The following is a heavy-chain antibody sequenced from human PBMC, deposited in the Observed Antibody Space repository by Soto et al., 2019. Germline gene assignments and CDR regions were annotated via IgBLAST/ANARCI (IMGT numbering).Heavy chain of an antibody. J-gene: IGHJ4*02. CDR1: GFTFSSHG. V-gene: IGHV3-33*01. CDR2: IWYDGSNK. Sequence: GGSLRLSCAASGFTFSSHGMHWVRQAPGKGLEWVAVIWYDGSNKYYADSVKGRFTISRDNSKNTLYLQMNSLRAEDTAVYYCARTRRWLDYFDYWGQGTLVTGSS. D-gene: IGHD6-19*01. CDR3: ARTRRWLDYFDY.